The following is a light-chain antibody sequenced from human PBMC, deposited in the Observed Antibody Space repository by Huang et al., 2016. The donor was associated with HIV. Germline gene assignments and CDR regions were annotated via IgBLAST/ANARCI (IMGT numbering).Light chain of an antibody. J-gene: IGKJ2*01. CDR1: QTVDMY. CDR3: QQTYNVPRT. V-gene: IGKV1-39*01. CDR2: AAS. Sequence: DIQMTQSPSSLSASIGDRVTMSCRASQTVDMYLNWYQQTPGRAPKLLIYAASNLQSDVPSRFSGTGSGTNFTLTISSLQPEDFVIYFCQQTYNVPRTFAQGTALEIK.